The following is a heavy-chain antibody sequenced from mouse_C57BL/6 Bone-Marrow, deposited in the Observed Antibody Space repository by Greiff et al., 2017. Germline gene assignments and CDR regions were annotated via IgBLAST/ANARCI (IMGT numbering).Heavy chain of an antibody. CDR3: ARTVWNYGSSDCYFDV. J-gene: IGHJ1*03. Sequence: QVQLKQPGAELVMPGASVKLSCKASGYTFTSYWMHWVKQRPGQGLEWIGEIDPSDSYTNYNQKFKGKSTLTVDKSSSTAYMQLSSLTSEDSAVYYCARTVWNYGSSDCYFDVWGTGTTVTVSS. D-gene: IGHD1-1*01. CDR1: GYTFTSYW. CDR2: IDPSDSYT. V-gene: IGHV1-69*01.